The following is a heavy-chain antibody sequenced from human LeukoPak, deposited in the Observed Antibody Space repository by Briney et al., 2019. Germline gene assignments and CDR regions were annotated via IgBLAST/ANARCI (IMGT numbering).Heavy chain of an antibody. CDR2: IWYDGSNK. Sequence: PGESLRLSCAASGFTFSSYGMHWVRQAPGKGLEWVAVIWYDGSNKYYADSVKGRFTISRDNSKNTLYLQMNSMRAEDTAVYYCAKQSQWELLYWYYFDYWGQGTLVTVSS. J-gene: IGHJ4*02. V-gene: IGHV3-33*06. CDR3: AKQSQWELLYWYYFDY. CDR1: GFTFSSYG. D-gene: IGHD1-26*01.